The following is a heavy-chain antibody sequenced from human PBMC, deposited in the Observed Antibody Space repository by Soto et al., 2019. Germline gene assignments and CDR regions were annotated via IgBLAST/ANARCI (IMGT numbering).Heavy chain of an antibody. D-gene: IGHD6-6*01. J-gene: IGHJ5*02. CDR3: ASQQYSSSSEWFDP. CDR2: ISAYNGNT. Sequence: ASVKVSCKASGYTFTSYGISWVRQAPGQGLEWMGWISAYNGNTNYAQKLQGRVTMTTDTSTSTAYMELRSLRSDDTAVYYCASQQYSSSSEWFDPWGQGTLVTVS. V-gene: IGHV1-18*01. CDR1: GYTFTSYG.